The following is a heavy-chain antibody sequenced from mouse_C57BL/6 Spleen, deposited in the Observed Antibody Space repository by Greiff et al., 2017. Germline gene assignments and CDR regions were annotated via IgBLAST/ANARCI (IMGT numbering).Heavy chain of an antibody. CDR3: ARGVEVTTVYFDY. Sequence: QVHVKQSGAELVMPGASVKLSCKASGYTFTSYWMHWVQQRPGQGLEWIGEIDPSDSYINSNQKFKGKFPFTVDKSSSTASMQLSSLSSEGSAVYYCARGVEVTTVYFDYCGQGTTLTVSS. CDR2: IDPSDSYI. D-gene: IGHD2-2*01. J-gene: IGHJ2*01. V-gene: IGHV1-69*01. CDR1: GYTFTSYW.